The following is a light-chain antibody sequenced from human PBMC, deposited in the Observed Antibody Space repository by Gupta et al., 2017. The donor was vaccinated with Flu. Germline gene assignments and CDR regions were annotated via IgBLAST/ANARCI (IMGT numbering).Light chain of an antibody. J-gene: IGKJ1*01. Sequence: EIVLTQSPGPLSLSPGERATLSCRASQSVSSSYLAWYQQKPGQAPSLLNHGASGRATGIPDRFSNSGSGTDLTVTISRLEREDFAVNYCQQDGSSPLTFGQRTKVEIK. V-gene: IGKV3-20*01. CDR2: GAS. CDR3: QQDGSSPLT. CDR1: QSVSSSY.